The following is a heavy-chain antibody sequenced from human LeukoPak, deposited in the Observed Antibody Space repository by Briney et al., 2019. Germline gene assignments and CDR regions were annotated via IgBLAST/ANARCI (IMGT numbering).Heavy chain of an antibody. V-gene: IGHV1-8*01. Sequence: ASVKVSCKASGYTYTSYDIHWVRQATGQGLEWMGWMNPNSGNTGYAQKFQGRVTMTRNTSISTAYMELSSLRSEDTAVYYCARDGYSSSWYPHWGQGTLVTVSS. J-gene: IGHJ4*02. CDR3: ARDGYSSSWYPH. CDR2: MNPNSGNT. D-gene: IGHD6-13*01. CDR1: GYTYTSYD.